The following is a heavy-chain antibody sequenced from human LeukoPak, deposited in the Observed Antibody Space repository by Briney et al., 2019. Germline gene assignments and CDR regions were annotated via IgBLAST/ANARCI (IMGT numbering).Heavy chain of an antibody. CDR1: GFTFSSYG. J-gene: IGHJ5*02. CDR2: IRYDGSNK. V-gene: IGHV3-30*02. Sequence: GGSLRLSCAASGFTFSSYGMHWVRQAPGKGLEWVAFIRYDGSNKYYADSVKGRFTISRDNSKNTLYLQMNSLRAEDTAVYYCAKGWTTGLNWFDPWGQGTLVTVSS. CDR3: AKGWTTGLNWFDP. D-gene: IGHD4-17*01.